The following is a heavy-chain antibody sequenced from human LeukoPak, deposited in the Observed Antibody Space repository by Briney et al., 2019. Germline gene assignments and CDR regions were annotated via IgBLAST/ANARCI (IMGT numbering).Heavy chain of an antibody. CDR3: ARLSTGRDYNYYGIDV. D-gene: IGHD2-2*01. V-gene: IGHV4-59*12. J-gene: IGHJ6*02. CDR2: IYYSGST. Sequence: SETLSLTCAVYGGSFSGYYWSWIRQPPGKGLEWIGYIYYSGSTNYNPSLKSRVTISVDTSKNQFSLKLSSVTAADTAVYYCARLSTGRDYNYYGIDVWGQGTTVTVSS. CDR1: GGSFSGYY.